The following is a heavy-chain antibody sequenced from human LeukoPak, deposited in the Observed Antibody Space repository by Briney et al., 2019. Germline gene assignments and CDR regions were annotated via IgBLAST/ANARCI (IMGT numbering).Heavy chain of an antibody. CDR3: ATLTQSL. V-gene: IGHV4-34*01. Sequence: PSETLSLTCAVYGGSFSGYYWSWIRQPPGKGLEWIGEINHSGSTNYNPSLKSRVTISVDTSKNQFSLKLSSVTAADTAVYYCATLTQSLWGQGTLVTVSS. J-gene: IGHJ4*02. CDR2: INHSGST. CDR1: GGSFSGYY. D-gene: IGHD1-14*01.